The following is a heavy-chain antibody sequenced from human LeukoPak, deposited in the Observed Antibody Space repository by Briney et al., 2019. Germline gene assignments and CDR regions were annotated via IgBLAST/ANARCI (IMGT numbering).Heavy chain of an antibody. CDR2: ISSSPSYR. J-gene: IGHJ3*02. D-gene: IGHD3-16*01. CDR1: GFTFSRYS. CDR3: AREMGGYVYVRGSHHDAFDI. V-gene: IGHV3-21*01. Sequence: PGGSLRLSCEASGFTFSRYSMNWVRQAQGKGLEWVSSISSSPSYRYYADSMKGRFTISRDNAKNSLYLQMNSLRAEDTAVYYCAREMGGYVYVRGSHHDAFDIWGQGTMVTVSS.